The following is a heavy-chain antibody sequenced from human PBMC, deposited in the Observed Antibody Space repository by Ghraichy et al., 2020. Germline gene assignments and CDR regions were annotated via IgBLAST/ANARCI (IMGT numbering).Heavy chain of an antibody. Sequence: SETLSLTCTVSGGSISSGGYYWSWIRQHPGKGLEWIGYIYYSGSTYDNPSLKSRVTISVDTSKNQFSLKLSSVTAADTAVYYCARVAYDSSGYYSDYWGQGTLVTVSS. CDR3: ARVAYDSSGYYSDY. CDR1: GGSISSGGYY. V-gene: IGHV4-31*03. D-gene: IGHD3-22*01. CDR2: IYYSGST. J-gene: IGHJ4*02.